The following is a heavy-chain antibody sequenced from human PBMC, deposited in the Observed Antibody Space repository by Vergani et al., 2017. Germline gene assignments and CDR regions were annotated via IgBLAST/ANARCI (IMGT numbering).Heavy chain of an antibody. CDR1: GFTFSSYS. V-gene: IGHV3-48*01. Sequence: EVQLLESGGDLVQPGGSLRLSCAASGFTFSSYSMNWVRQAPGKGLEWISYITISSSNIYYADSVKGRFTISRDNAKNTLYLQLRSLRAEDAAVYYCARDCTSGGCPDNYGMDVWGQGATVTVSS. D-gene: IGHD2-8*01. CDR2: ITISSSNI. CDR3: ARDCTSGGCPDNYGMDV. J-gene: IGHJ6*02.